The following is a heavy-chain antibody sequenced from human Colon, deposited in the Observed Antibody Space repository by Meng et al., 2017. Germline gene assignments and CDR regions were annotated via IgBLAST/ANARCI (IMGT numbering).Heavy chain of an antibody. J-gene: IGHJ5*02. CDR1: GGSFSGYY. CDR3: ARIRPRLGGKTFDP. V-gene: IGHV4-34*01. Sequence: QVPLQQCAPGLLKPSETPSPTFAVDGGSFSGYYWSWTRQPPGKGLEWIGEINHSGSTNYNPSLKSRVTISVDTSKNQFSLKLSSVTAADTAVYYCARIRPRLGGKTFDPWGQGTLVTVSS. D-gene: IGHD3-16*01. CDR2: INHSGST.